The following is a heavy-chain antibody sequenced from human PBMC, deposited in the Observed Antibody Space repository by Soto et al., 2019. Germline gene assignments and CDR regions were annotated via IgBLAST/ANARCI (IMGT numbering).Heavy chain of an antibody. J-gene: IGHJ4*02. CDR1: GFNFGNYA. CDR3: AKDWGRIAVAGWTD. Sequence: EVQLLESGGGSVQPGGSLRLSCTASGFNFGNYAMGCARQAPGKGLEWLSSLAVPYTGAQTYYADSVAGRLIVSRDDSKNTLYLELNSLRADDTAVYYCAKDWGRIAVAGWTDWGPGTLVTVSS. V-gene: IGHV3-23*01. D-gene: IGHD6-19*01. CDR2: VPYTGAQT.